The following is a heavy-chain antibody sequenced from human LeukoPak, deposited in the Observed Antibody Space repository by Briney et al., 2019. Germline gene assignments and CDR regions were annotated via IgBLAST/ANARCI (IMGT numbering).Heavy chain of an antibody. J-gene: IGHJ6*02. Sequence: VASVKVSCKASGGTFSSYAISWVRQAPGQGLEWMGRIIPILGIANYAQKFQGRVTITADKSTSTAYMELSGLRSEDTAVYYCASPPGSGWYGRSYYYYGMDVWGQGTTVTVSS. CDR3: ASPPGSGWYGRSYYYYGMDV. CDR2: IIPILGIA. D-gene: IGHD6-19*01. V-gene: IGHV1-69*04. CDR1: GGTFSSYA.